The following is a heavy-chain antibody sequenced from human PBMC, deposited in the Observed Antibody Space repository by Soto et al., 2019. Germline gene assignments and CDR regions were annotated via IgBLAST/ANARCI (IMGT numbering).Heavy chain of an antibody. CDR2: IYYSGST. CDR3: ARQSHYDFWSGYYSPYWFDP. Sequence: SETLSLTCTVSGGSISSSSYYWGWIRQPPGKGLAWIGSIYYSGSTYYNPSLKSRVTIPVDTSKNQFSLKLSSVTAADTAVYYCARQSHYDFWSGYYSPYWFDPWGQGTLVTVSS. J-gene: IGHJ5*02. CDR1: GGSISSSSYY. D-gene: IGHD3-3*01. V-gene: IGHV4-39*01.